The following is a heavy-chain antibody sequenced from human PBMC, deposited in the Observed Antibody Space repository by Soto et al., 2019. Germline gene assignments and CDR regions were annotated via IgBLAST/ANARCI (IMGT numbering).Heavy chain of an antibody. D-gene: IGHD1-1*01. CDR2: ISYDGSNK. Sequence: GGSLRLSCAASGFTFSSYGMHWVRQAPGKGLEWVAVISYDGSNKYYADSVKGRFTISRDNSKNTLYLQMNSLRAEDTAVYYCAKDQLHSGDGAFDIWGKGTMVTVSS. CDR3: AKDQLHSGDGAFDI. CDR1: GFTFSSYG. V-gene: IGHV3-30*18. J-gene: IGHJ3*02.